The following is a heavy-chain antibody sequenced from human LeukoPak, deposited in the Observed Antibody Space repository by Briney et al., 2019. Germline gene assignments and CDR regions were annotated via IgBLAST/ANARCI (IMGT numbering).Heavy chain of an antibody. V-gene: IGHV3-11*04. D-gene: IGHD3-16*01. J-gene: IGHJ6*03. CDR1: VFTPSNAG. CDR2: IKGFGPTT. Sequence: GGSLRLSCAASVFTPSNAGMSWGPEAPGKGVEGVSTIKGFGPTTYYAESLKGRFTISRDNAKNSLFLQMSSLRADDTAIYYCARAGELRYMDVWGKGTAVTVSS. CDR3: ARAGELRYMDV.